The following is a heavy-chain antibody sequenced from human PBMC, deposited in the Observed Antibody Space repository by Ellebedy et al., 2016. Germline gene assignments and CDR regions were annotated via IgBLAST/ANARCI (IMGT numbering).Heavy chain of an antibody. V-gene: IGHV4-59*01. J-gene: IGHJ6*02. CDR2: IYYSGST. Sequence: SETLSLXCTVSGGSISSYYWSWIRQPPGKGLEWIGYIYYSGSTNYNPSLKSRVTISVDTSKNQFSLKLSSVTAADTAVYYCARWGDCSGGSCYNPDYYYGMDVWGQGTTVTVSS. D-gene: IGHD2-15*01. CDR3: ARWGDCSGGSCYNPDYYYGMDV. CDR1: GGSISSYY.